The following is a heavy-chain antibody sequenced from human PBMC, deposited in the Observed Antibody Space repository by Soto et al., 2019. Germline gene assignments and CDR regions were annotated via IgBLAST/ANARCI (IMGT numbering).Heavy chain of an antibody. CDR3: ARVVAAAGIYFDY. V-gene: IGHV4-61*01. D-gene: IGHD6-13*01. CDR1: GGSVSSGSYY. CDR2: IYYSGST. Sequence: SETLSLTCTVSGGSVSSGSYYWSWIRQPPGKGLEWIGYIYYSGSTNYNPSLKSRVTISVDTSKNQFSLKLSSVTAADTAVYYCARVVAAAGIYFDYWGQGTLVTVSS. J-gene: IGHJ4*02.